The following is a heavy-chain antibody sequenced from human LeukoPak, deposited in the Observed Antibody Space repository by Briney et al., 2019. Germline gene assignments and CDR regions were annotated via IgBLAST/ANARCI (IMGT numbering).Heavy chain of an antibody. CDR3: ARDGARALTGDPQWFDP. Sequence: GGSLRLSCAASGFTFSSYAMHWVRQAPGKGLEGVAVISYDGSNKYYADSVKGRFTISRDNSKNTLYLQMNSLRAEDTAVYYCARDGARALTGDPQWFDPWGQGTLVTVSS. D-gene: IGHD3-9*01. V-gene: IGHV3-30-3*01. CDR1: GFTFSSYA. J-gene: IGHJ5*02. CDR2: ISYDGSNK.